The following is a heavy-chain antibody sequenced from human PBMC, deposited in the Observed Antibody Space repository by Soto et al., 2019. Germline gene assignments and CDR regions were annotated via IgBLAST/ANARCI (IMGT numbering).Heavy chain of an antibody. V-gene: IGHV1-69*02. Sequence: QVQLVQSGAEVKKPGSSVKVSCKDSGGTFSTYSMFWVRQDPGQGLEWMGRIIPMLGVRNYAQRFQDRVTITADKSTATVHMELSSLRSEDTALFYCTIGSWSGEVFDIWGQGTMVTVSS. D-gene: IGHD2-21*01. CDR1: GGTFSTYS. J-gene: IGHJ3*02. CDR2: IIPMLGVR. CDR3: TIGSWSGEVFDI.